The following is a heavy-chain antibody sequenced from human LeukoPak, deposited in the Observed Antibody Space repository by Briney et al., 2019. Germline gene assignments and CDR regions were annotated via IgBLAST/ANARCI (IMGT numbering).Heavy chain of an antibody. V-gene: IGHV3-53*01. Sequence: GGSLRLSCAASGFSVSSNSMSWVRQGPGKGLECVSIIYSRDVTSYADSVKDRFTISRDSDKNTLFLQMDSLRSDDTAVYYCARVLAAIALRDYHYVDVWGKGTTVTVSS. CDR3: ARVLAAIALRDYHYVDV. J-gene: IGHJ6*03. CDR1: GFSVSSNS. D-gene: IGHD6-19*01. CDR2: IYSRDVT.